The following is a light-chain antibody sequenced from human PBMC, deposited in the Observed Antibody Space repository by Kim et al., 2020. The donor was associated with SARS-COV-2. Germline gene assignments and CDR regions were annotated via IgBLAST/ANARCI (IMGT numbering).Light chain of an antibody. CDR2: KAS. CDR3: QQYNAFPLT. V-gene: IGKV1-5*03. CDR1: QSVSNW. Sequence: SPSVGDTVTITCRASQSVSNWLAWYQQKPGKAPKLLIYKASTLEPGVSSRFSGSGSGTDFTLTIGSLQPDDSGTYYCQQYNAFPLTFGGGTKLEI. J-gene: IGKJ4*01.